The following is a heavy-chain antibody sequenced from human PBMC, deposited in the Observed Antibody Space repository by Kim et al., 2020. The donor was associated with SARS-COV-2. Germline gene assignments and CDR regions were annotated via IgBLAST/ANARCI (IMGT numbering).Heavy chain of an antibody. V-gene: IGHV3-7*04. CDR2: DN. CDR3: ARNAYYNGLDV. Sequence: DNYYADTVKGRFTISRDRANNSMNLQMSSLRVEDTAVYYCARNAYYNGLDVWGQGTTVTVS. J-gene: IGHJ6*02.